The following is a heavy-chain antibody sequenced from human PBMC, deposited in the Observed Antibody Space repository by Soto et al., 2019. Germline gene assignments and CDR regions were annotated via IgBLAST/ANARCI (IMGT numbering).Heavy chain of an antibody. J-gene: IGHJ4*02. D-gene: IGHD3-10*01. CDR3: TTDSEGISFGY. V-gene: IGHV3-15*01. CDR2: IKSKTDGGRT. CDR1: GFTFSNAW. Sequence: EVQLVESGGGLVKPGGSLRLSCAASGFTFSNAWMSWVRQAPGKGLEWVGRIKSKTDGGRTDYAARVKGRFTISRDDSKNTLYLQMNSLKTEDTAVYYCTTDSEGISFGYWGQGTLVTVSS.